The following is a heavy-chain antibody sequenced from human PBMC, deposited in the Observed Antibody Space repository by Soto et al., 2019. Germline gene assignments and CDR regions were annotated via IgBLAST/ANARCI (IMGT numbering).Heavy chain of an antibody. Sequence: PSETLSLTCTVSGGAISGYYWTWIRQPAGKGLEWIGRIYSSGGTKYNPSPKSRVDMSLDMSKNQFSLRLNSVTAADTAVYYCGRGQPFPDSFDPWGQVTLVTVSS. D-gene: IGHD2-2*01. CDR3: GRGQPFPDSFDP. CDR2: IYSSGGT. V-gene: IGHV4-4*07. J-gene: IGHJ5*02. CDR1: GGAISGYY.